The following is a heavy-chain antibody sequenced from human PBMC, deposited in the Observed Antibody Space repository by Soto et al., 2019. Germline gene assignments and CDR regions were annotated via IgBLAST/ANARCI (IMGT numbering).Heavy chain of an antibody. J-gene: IGHJ4*02. Sequence: PSETLSLTCAVSGGSISSGGYPWSWIRQPPGKGLEWIGYIYHSGSTYYNPSLKSRVTISVDRSKNQFSLKLSPVTAADTAVYYCARVVIAEGVYFDYWGQGTLVTVSS. CDR3: ARVVIAEGVYFDY. CDR2: IYHSGST. V-gene: IGHV4-30-2*01. D-gene: IGHD6-13*01. CDR1: GGSISSGGYP.